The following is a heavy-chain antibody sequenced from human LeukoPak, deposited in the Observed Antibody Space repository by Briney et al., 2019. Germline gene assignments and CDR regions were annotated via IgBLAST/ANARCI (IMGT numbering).Heavy chain of an antibody. CDR1: AVTFISYA. Sequence: GSLRLSSAASAVTFISYAMSWVRQAPGKGLEWVSAISGSGGSTYYADYVKGGFTISRDNCKNTLYLQMNSLRAEDTAVYYCAKGLFYCSGGSCYSDFTYYFDYWGQGTLVTVSS. CDR2: ISGSGGST. J-gene: IGHJ4*02. CDR3: AKGLFYCSGGSCYSDFTYYFDY. V-gene: IGHV3-23*01. D-gene: IGHD2-15*01.